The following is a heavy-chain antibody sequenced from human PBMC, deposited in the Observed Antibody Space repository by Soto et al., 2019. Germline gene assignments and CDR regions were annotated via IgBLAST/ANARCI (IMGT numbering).Heavy chain of an antibody. D-gene: IGHD3-22*01. J-gene: IGHJ6*02. Sequence: ASVKVSCKASGYTFTNCFIHWVRQAPGQGLEWMGIINPSNSNTKYAQKFQDRVTMTRDTSTSTVYMELSSLRSEDTAVYYCARGRWGQWLSGSHYYYGLDVWGQGTTVTVSS. CDR1: GYTFTNCF. CDR2: INPSNSNT. V-gene: IGHV1-46*01. CDR3: ARGRWGQWLSGSHYYYGLDV.